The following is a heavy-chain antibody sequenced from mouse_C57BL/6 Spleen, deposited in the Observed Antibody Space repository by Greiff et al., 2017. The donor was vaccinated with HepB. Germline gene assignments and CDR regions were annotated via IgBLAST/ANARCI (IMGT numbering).Heavy chain of an antibody. CDR2: IYPGDGDT. CDR3: ARRRITTVVDAMDY. V-gene: IGHV1-82*01. D-gene: IGHD1-1*01. J-gene: IGHJ4*01. Sequence: QVQLKESGPELVKPGASVKISCKASGYAFSSSWMNWVKQRPGKGLEWIGRIYPGDGDTNYNGKFKGKATLTADKSSSTAYMQLSSLTSEDSAVYFCARRRITTVVDAMDYWGQGTSVTVSS. CDR1: GYAFSSSW.